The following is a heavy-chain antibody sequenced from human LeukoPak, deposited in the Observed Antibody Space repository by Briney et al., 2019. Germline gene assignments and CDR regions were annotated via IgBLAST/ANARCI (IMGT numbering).Heavy chain of an antibody. V-gene: IGHV1-69*13. CDR2: IIPIFGTA. D-gene: IGHD1-26*01. J-gene: IGHJ3*02. CDR1: GGTFSSYA. Sequence: ASVKVSCKASGGTFSSYAISWVRQAPGQGLEWMGGIIPIFGTANYAQKFQGRVTITADESTSTAYMELSSLRSEDTAVYYCARVRGGSYPLAFDIWGQGTMVTVSS. CDR3: ARVRGGSYPLAFDI.